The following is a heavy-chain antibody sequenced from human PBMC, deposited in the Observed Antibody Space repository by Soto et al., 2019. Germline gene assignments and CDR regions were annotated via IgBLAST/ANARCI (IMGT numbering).Heavy chain of an antibody. D-gene: IGHD2-2*01. CDR1: GYSLTSYW. CDR3: ARLYCSSSTCDSWFDP. Sequence: GESLKISCKGSGYSLTSYWISWVRQMPGKGLEWMGRIDPSDSYTNYSPSFQGHVTISADKSISTAYLQWGSLKASDTAMYYCARLYCSSSTCDSWFDPWGQGTLVTVSS. J-gene: IGHJ5*02. V-gene: IGHV5-10-1*01. CDR2: IDPSDSYT.